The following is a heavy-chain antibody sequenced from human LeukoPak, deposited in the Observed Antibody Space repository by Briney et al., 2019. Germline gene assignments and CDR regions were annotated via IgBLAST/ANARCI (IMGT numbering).Heavy chain of an antibody. J-gene: IGHJ5*02. CDR2: ISYDGSNK. V-gene: IGHV3-30*03. CDR3: ATKGVSMVRGVIITDNWFDP. CDR1: GFTFSSYG. D-gene: IGHD3-10*01. Sequence: GRSLRLSCAASGFTFSSYGMHWVRQAPGKGLEWVAVISYDGSNKYYADSVKGRFTISRDNSKTTLYLQMNSLRAEDTAVYYCATKGVSMVRGVIITDNWFDPWGQGTLVTVSS.